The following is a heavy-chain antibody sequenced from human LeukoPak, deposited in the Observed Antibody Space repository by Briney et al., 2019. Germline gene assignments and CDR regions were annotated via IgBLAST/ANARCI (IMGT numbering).Heavy chain of an antibody. CDR3: ARGPTTVTRAFDY. CDR2: ISTSGST. CDR1: GGSISPYY. D-gene: IGHD4-17*01. J-gene: IGHJ4*02. Sequence: SETLSLTCTVSGGSISPYYWSFIRQPAGKGLEWIGRISTSGSTNYNPSLKSRVTMSVDTSKNQFSLKLSSVTAADTAVYYCARGPTTVTRAFDYWGQGTLVTVSS. V-gene: IGHV4-4*07.